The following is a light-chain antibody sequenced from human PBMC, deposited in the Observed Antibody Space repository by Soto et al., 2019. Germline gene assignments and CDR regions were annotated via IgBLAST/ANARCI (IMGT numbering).Light chain of an antibody. V-gene: IGKV3-15*01. CDR1: QSVSDN. J-gene: IGKJ1*01. CDR2: DAS. CDR3: NQYKDWPWT. Sequence: EIVMTQSPATLSVSPGDRATLSCRASQSVSDNVAWYQQRPGQAPRLLFYDASTRAAGLPARFSGSASGTDFTLTISGLQSEDFAIYYCNQYKDWPWTFGQGTKVDIK.